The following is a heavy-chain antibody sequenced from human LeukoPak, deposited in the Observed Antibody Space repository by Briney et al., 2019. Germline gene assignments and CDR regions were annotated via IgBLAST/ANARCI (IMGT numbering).Heavy chain of an antibody. V-gene: IGHV4-59*08. CDR1: GGSISSYY. J-gene: IGHJ4*02. D-gene: IGHD1-1*01. CDR3: VRWSGWNDPYYFDY. Sequence: SETLSLTCTVSGGSISSYYWSWIRQPPGKGLEWIGYIYYSGSTNYNPSLKSRVTISVDTSKNQFSLKLSSVTAADTAVYYCVRWSGWNDPYYFDYWGQGTLVTVSS. CDR2: IYYSGST.